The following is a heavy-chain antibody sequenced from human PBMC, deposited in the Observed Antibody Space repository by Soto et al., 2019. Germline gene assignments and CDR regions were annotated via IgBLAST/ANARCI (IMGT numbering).Heavy chain of an antibody. CDR1: DTTHW. CDR3: ARRVNYYFGMDV. J-gene: IGHJ6*02. CDR2: IYPGDSDT. V-gene: IGHV5-51*01. Sequence: GESLKISCKASDTTHWIGWVRQKPGKGLEWMGIIYPGDSDTKYSPSLQGQVTISVDKSISTAYLHWSSLKASDTATYYCARRVNYYFGMDVWGLGTTVTVSS.